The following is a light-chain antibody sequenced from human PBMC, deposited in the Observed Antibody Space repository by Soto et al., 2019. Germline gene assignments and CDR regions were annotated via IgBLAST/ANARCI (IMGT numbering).Light chain of an antibody. J-gene: IGKJ1*01. V-gene: IGKV1-39*01. CDR3: QQSYSSPTWT. CDR1: QSISSA. CDR2: AAS. Sequence: DIQMTQSPSSLSASVGDRVTLTCRASQSISSALSWYQHKPGTAPKLLIYAASTLPSGVPSRFSGSGSGTDFTLTISSLQPEDFATYYCQQSYSSPTWTVGQGTKVDIK.